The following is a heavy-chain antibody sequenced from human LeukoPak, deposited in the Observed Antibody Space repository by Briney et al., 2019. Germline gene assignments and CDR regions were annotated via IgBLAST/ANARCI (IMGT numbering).Heavy chain of an antibody. CDR2: INYTGIT. D-gene: IGHD6-19*01. CDR1: GGSISSDY. Sequence: SETLSLTCTVSGGSISSDYWNWIRQPPGKGLEWIGFINYTGITNYNPSLKSRVTISLDTSKNQFSLKLSSVTAADTAVYYCARGISSGWSGDWGQGTLVTVSS. J-gene: IGHJ4*02. V-gene: IGHV4-59*01. CDR3: ARGISSGWSGD.